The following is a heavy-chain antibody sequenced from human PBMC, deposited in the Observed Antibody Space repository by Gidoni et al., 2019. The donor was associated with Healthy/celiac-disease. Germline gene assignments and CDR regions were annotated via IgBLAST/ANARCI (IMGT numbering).Heavy chain of an antibody. D-gene: IGHD6-13*01. V-gene: IGHV4-38-2*02. CDR1: GYSISSGYY. CDR2: IYHSGST. CDR3: ARDPRYSSSWSYYYYGMDV. J-gene: IGHJ6*02. Sequence: QVQLQESGPGLVKPSETLSLTCAVSGYSISSGYYWGWIRQPPGKGLEWIGSIYHSGSTYYNPSLKSRVTISVDTSKNQFSLKLSSVTAADTAVYYCARDPRYSSSWSYYYYGMDVWGQGTTVTVSS.